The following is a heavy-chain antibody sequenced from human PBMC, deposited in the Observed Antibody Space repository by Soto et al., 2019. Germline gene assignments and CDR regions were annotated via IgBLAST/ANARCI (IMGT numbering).Heavy chain of an antibody. V-gene: IGHV1-18*01. D-gene: IGHD3-16*01. Sequence: HVPLVQSGAEVKKPGASVKVSCKASGYTFTDFGIGWVRQAPGQGLEWVGWIGAFNGNTDYAQKFQGRVTMTADPPTSTACMELRSLRSDDTALCSCVRLGESFGYRGSYYFGHWGQGTLVTVSS. CDR2: IGAFNGNT. J-gene: IGHJ4*02. CDR1: GYTFTDFG. CDR3: VRLGESFGYRGSYYFGH.